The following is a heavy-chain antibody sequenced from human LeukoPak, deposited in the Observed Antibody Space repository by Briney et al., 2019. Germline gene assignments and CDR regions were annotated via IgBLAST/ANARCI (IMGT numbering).Heavy chain of an antibody. V-gene: IGHV3-66*01. J-gene: IGHJ2*01. CDR1: GFTLSDYY. Sequence: PGGSLRLSCAVSGFTLSDYYMDWVRQAPGKGLEWVSVFYSGDTTYYADSVKGRFTISRDNSKNMLYLQMNSLRAEDTAVYYCARDHGYSYGKNNWYFDLWGRGTLVTVSS. CDR3: ARDHGYSYGKNNWYFDL. CDR2: FYSGDTT. D-gene: IGHD5-18*01.